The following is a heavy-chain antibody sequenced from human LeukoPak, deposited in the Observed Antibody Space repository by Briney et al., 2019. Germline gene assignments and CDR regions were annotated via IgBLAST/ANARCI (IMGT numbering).Heavy chain of an antibody. CDR2: FYYTGST. D-gene: IGHD3-16*01. V-gene: IGHV4-39*01. CDR3: ASTPIGYYYYYYMDV. CDR1: GGSISSNGYY. Sequence: PSETLSLTCTVSGGSISSNGYYWGWIRQPPGKGLEWIGSFYYTGSTFYSPSLKSRVTISVDTSKNQFSLKLSSVTAADTAVYYCASTPIGYYYYYYMDVWGKGTTVTVSS. J-gene: IGHJ6*03.